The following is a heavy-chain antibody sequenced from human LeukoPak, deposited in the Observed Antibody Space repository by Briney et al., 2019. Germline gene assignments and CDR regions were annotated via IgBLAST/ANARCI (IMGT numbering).Heavy chain of an antibody. V-gene: IGHV4-59*08. CDR1: GGSISRYY. D-gene: IGHD6-13*01. CDR3: ARSAAALDY. J-gene: IGHJ4*02. CDR2: FHYSGNT. Sequence: SETLSLTCTVSGGSISRYYWSWVRQPPGNGLEWIGYFHYSGNTNYNPSLSSRITMSVDTSKNQFSLKLNSVTAADTAVYYCARSAAALDYWGQGTLVTVSS.